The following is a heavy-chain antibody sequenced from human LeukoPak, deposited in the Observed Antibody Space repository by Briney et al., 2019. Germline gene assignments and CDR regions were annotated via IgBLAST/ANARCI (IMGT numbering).Heavy chain of an antibody. CDR2: ISAYDGNT. CDR3: ARAVRGYSYAYLLY. D-gene: IGHD5-18*01. CDR1: GYTFSSYG. V-gene: IGHV1-18*01. J-gene: IGHJ4*02. Sequence: ASVKVSCKASGYTFSSYGISWVRQAPGQGPEWMGWISAYDGNTNYAQKLQGRVTMTTDTSTSTAYMELRSLRSDDTAVYYCARAVRGYSYAYLLYWGQGTLVTVSS.